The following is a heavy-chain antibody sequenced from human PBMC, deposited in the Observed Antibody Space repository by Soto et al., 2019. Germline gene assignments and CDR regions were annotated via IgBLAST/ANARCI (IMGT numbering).Heavy chain of an antibody. CDR3: ARGRSGWHSPLEY. J-gene: IGHJ4*02. Sequence: EVQLVESGGGLVQPGGSLKLSCSASGFTFDDYAMSWVRQVPGKGLEWVSTISWNNVRINYADSVKGRFSTSRDNAKNALYLEMNSLRHEDTAFYFGARGRSGWHSPLEYWGLGTLVTVSS. CDR2: ISWNNVRI. V-gene: IGHV3-9*01. CDR1: GFTFDDYA. D-gene: IGHD6-19*01.